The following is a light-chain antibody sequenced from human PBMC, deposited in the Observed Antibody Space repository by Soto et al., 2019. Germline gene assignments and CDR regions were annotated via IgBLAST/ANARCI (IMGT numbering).Light chain of an antibody. Sequence: QSVLPQPASVSGSPGQSITISCTGSISDVGSYGPVSWYQQHPGQVPKLIIYEGNRRPSGVSSRFSGSKSGNTASLTISGLQAEDEAEYYCCLYVAARTYVFGIGLKVALL. CDR1: ISDVGSYGP. V-gene: IGLV2-23*01. J-gene: IGLJ1*01. CDR3: CLYVAARTYV. CDR2: EGN.